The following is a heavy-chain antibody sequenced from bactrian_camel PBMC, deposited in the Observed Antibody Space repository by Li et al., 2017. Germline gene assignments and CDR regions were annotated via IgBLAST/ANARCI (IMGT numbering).Heavy chain of an antibody. CDR3: KADRPGSMVYVLSC. J-gene: IGHJ4*01. V-gene: IGHV3S53*01. CDR1: GITVSTYC. Sequence: HVQLVESGGGSVQAGGSLNVSCEVSGITVSTYCMGWYRQAPGNECELVSSISGDGTTYYAESVRGRFTISKDVTKNIVPLQMDSLKPEDTAMYYCKADRPGSMVYVLSCWGQGTQVTVS. D-gene: IGHD3*01. CDR2: ISGDGTT.